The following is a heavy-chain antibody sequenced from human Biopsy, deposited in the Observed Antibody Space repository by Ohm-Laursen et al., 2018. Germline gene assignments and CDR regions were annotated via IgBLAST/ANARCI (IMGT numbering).Heavy chain of an antibody. Sequence: ASVKVSCKVSGYTLNELSMHWVRQVPGKGLEWMGGFAPENGKTVYAQNFQARVSLTEDTSTDSAYMELRSLRSEDTAVYYCAADINVWNVNYWGQGTQVTVSS. V-gene: IGHV1-24*01. CDR2: FAPENGKT. J-gene: IGHJ4*02. CDR3: AADINVWNVNY. CDR1: GYTLNELS. D-gene: IGHD1-1*01.